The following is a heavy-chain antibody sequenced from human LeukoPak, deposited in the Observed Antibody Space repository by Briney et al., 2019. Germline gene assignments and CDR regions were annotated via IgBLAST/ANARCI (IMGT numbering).Heavy chain of an antibody. D-gene: IGHD6-13*01. V-gene: IGHV4-61*01. CDR2: IYYSGST. CDR1: GGSVSSGSYY. J-gene: IGHJ6*03. CDR3: ARDGTYSSSWTHYYYYYMDV. Sequence: SETLSLTCTVSGGSVSSGSYYWSWIRQPPGKGLEWIGYIYYSGSTNYNSSLKSRVTISVDTSKNQFSLKLSSVTAADTAVYYCARDGTYSSSWTHYYYYYMDVWGKGTTVTVSS.